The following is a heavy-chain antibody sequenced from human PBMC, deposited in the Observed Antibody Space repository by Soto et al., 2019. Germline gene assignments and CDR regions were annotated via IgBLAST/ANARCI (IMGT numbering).Heavy chain of an antibody. Sequence: SDTLSLTFSVSGGSISHYYWSWIRQSPGKGLEWIVYASYSGSTDYNPSLKSLVTMSVDTSKNQFSLKLNSVTTADTAVYYCARDRSTYGGGGTGEVNENWFDXWGPGTLDTVSX. CDR3: ARDRSTYGGGGTGEVNENWFDX. D-gene: IGHD2-2*01. V-gene: IGHV4-59*01. J-gene: IGHJ5*02. CDR1: GGSISHYY. CDR2: ASYSGST.